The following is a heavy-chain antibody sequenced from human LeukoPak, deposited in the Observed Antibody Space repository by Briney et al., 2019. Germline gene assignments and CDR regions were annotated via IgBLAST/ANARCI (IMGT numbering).Heavy chain of an antibody. CDR3: ARGAQVGATDDY. J-gene: IGHJ4*02. V-gene: IGHV1-2*02. D-gene: IGHD1-26*01. Sequence: GASVKVSCKASGYTFTAYYIHWVRQAPGQGLEWMGWINPNSGVTDFAQNFQGRVTMTRDTAITTAYMDLHSIRSDDTAIYFCARGAQVGATDDYWGQGTLVTVSS. CDR2: INPNSGVT. CDR1: GYTFTAYY.